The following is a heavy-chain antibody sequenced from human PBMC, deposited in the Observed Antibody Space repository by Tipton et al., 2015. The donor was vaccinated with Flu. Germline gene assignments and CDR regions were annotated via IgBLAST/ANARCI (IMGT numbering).Heavy chain of an antibody. Sequence: LRLSCAVSGYSIRSSNYYWGWIRQPPGKGLEWIGNIFHSGNTYHNPSLKSRVTISVDTSKSQFSLKLRSVTATDTAVYYCARRDYSNYVSDPKNWFDTWGQGTLVTVSS. D-gene: IGHD4-11*01. CDR1: GYSIRSSNYY. CDR2: IFHSGNT. CDR3: ARRDYSNYVSDPKNWFDT. V-gene: IGHV4-38-2*01. J-gene: IGHJ5*02.